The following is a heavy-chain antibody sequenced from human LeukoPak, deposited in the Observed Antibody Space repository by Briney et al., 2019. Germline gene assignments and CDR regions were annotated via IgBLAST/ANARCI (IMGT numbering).Heavy chain of an antibody. CDR2: ISGSGGST. D-gene: IGHD2-15*01. V-gene: IGHV3-23*01. Sequence: GGSLRLSCAASGFTFSSYGMSWVRQAPGKGLEWVSAISGSGGSTYCADSVKGRFTISRDNSKNTLYLQMNSLRAEDTAVYYCAKDLRAYCSGGSCYWGLDYWGQGTLVTVSS. CDR1: GFTFSSYG. CDR3: AKDLRAYCSGGSCYWGLDY. J-gene: IGHJ4*02.